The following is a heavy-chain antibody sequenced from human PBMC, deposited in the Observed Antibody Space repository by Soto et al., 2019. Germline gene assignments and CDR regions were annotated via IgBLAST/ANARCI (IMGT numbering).Heavy chain of an antibody. Sequence: QVQLVQSGAEVKKPGSSVKVSCKASGGTFSSYAISWVRQAPGQGLEWMGGIIPIFGTADYAQKFQGRVTITSDEPMRTSYMDLSSLRSEDTAVYYRARDLGGHHCYYSMDVWGQGTTATVSS. CDR1: GGTFSSYA. V-gene: IGHV1-69*05. J-gene: IGHJ6*02. CDR3: ARDLGGHHCYYSMDV. CDR2: IIPIFGTA. D-gene: IGHD3-16*01.